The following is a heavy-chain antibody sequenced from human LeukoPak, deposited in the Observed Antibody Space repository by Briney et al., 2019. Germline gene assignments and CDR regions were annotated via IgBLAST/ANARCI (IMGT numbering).Heavy chain of an antibody. J-gene: IGHJ4*02. D-gene: IGHD2-15*01. CDR1: GFTFSDYY. CDR3: ARGKSGHCSGGSCRHYFDY. V-gene: IGHV3-11*01. CDR2: ISPSDNGI. Sequence: GGSLRLSCAASGFTFSDYYMSWIRQAPGKGLEWVSYISPSDNGIYYADSVEGRFTISRDNAKNSLYLQMNSLRAEDTAVYYCARGKSGHCSGGSCRHYFDYWGQGTLVTVSS.